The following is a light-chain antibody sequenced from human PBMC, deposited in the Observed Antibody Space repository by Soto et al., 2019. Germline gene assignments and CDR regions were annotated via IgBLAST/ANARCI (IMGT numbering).Light chain of an antibody. V-gene: IGKV3-15*01. Sequence: EIVMTQSPATLSVSPGERATLSCRASQSVNNNLAWYQQRPGQTPRPLIYGVSTRATGIPARFSGSGSGTEFTLTISSLQSEDAAVYYCQQYFNWITFGHGTRLEI. CDR2: GVS. CDR3: QQYFNWIT. J-gene: IGKJ5*01. CDR1: QSVNNN.